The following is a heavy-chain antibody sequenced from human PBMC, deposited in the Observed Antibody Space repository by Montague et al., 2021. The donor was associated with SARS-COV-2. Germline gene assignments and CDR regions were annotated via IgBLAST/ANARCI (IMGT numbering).Heavy chain of an antibody. CDR2: INNSGST. CDR1: GGSFSGHY. Sequence: SETLSLTCVVYGGSFSGHYWSWIRQPPGKGLEWIGEINNSGSTNYNPSLKSRVTISVDTSKNQFSLKLHSVTAADTAVYYCARGRIEVSMIVVVLTGASYYMDVWGKGTTVTVSS. V-gene: IGHV4-34*01. D-gene: IGHD3-22*01. CDR3: ARGRIEVSMIVVVLTGASYYMDV. J-gene: IGHJ6*03.